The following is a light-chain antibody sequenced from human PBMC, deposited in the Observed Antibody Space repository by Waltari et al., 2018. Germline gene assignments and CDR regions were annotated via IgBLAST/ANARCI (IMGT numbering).Light chain of an antibody. CDR1: SSDVGRYNL. V-gene: IGLV2-23*02. J-gene: IGLJ3*02. CDR3: CSYAGSSTYV. Sequence: QSALTQSASLSGSPGQSITISCTGTSSDVGRYNLVSWYQQHPGKAPKLMIYEVSKRPSGVSTRFSVSKSGNTASLTISGLQAEDEADYYCCSYAGSSTYVFGGGTKLTV. CDR2: EVS.